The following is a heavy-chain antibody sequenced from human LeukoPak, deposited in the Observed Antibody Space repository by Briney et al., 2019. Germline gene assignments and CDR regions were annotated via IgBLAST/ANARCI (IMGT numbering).Heavy chain of an antibody. Sequence: GGSLRLSCTTSGFIFGSYWMNWVRQTPEKGLEWVATIRQDGSEIYYVDSVKGRFTISRDNAKNTVYLQMNSLRVEDTAVYYCVRADFWSGYPLTAFDCWGQGSLVIVSS. D-gene: IGHD3-3*01. V-gene: IGHV3-7*01. J-gene: IGHJ4*02. CDR2: IRQDGSEI. CDR1: GFIFGSYW. CDR3: VRADFWSGYPLTAFDC.